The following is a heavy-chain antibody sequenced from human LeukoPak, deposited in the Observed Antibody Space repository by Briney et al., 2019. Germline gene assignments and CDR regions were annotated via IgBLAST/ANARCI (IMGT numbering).Heavy chain of an antibody. J-gene: IGHJ4*02. D-gene: IGHD5-18*01. Sequence: ASVKVSCKPSGYTFTSYYMHWVRQAPGQGLGWMGTINPSNSYTNYAQNFQGRVTMTRDTSTSTVYMELSSLRSEDTAVYYSARAYTYGLGYWGQGTLVTVSS. CDR1: GYTFTSYY. CDR2: INPSNSYT. V-gene: IGHV1-46*01. CDR3: ARAYTYGLGY.